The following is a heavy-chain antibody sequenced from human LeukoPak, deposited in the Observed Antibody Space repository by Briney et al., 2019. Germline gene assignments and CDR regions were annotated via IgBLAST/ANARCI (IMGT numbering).Heavy chain of an antibody. J-gene: IGHJ5*02. Sequence: SETLSLTCTVSGMSIRRVYWNWIRQSAGKGLEWIGRIYATDLTNYNPSLKSRVTLSVDMSKNELSLTLKSVTAADTAVYYCARGFGSGTSPIDLWGQGALVTVSS. CDR3: ARGFGSGTSPIDL. V-gene: IGHV4-4*07. D-gene: IGHD3-10*01. CDR2: IYATDLT. CDR1: GMSIRRVY.